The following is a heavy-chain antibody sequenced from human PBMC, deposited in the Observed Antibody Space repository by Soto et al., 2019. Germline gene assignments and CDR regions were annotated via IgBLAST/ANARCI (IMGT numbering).Heavy chain of an antibody. V-gene: IGHV4-39*01. CDR1: GGSISSSSYY. D-gene: IGHD3-3*01. J-gene: IGHJ5*02. Sequence: SETLSLTCTVSGGSISSSSYYWGWIRQPPGKGLEWIGSIYYSGSTYYNPSLKSRVTISVDTSKNQFSLKLSSVTAADTAVYYCARLVGTHLYDSWFDPWGQGTLVTVSS. CDR2: IYYSGST. CDR3: ARLVGTHLYDSWFDP.